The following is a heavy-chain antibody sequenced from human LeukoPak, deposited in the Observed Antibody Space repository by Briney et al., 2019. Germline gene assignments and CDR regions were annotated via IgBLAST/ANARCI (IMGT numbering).Heavy chain of an antibody. V-gene: IGHV4-31*02. D-gene: IGHD3-16*01. CDR3: ARAGGFFSPFGY. CDR2: IYYSGST. CDR1: GGSISSGGYY. J-gene: IGHJ4*02. Sequence: SQTLSLTCTVSGGSISSGGYYWSWIRQHPGDGLEWIGYIYYSGSTYYNPSLKSRVTISIDTSKNHFSLKLSSVTAADMAVYYCARAGGFFSPFGYWGQGTLVTVSS.